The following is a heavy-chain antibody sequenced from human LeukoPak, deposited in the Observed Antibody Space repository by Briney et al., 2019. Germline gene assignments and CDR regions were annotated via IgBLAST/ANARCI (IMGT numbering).Heavy chain of an antibody. Sequence: PGGSLRLSCAASGFTFSSYSMNWVRQAPGKGLEWVSYISSSSSTIYYADSVKGRFTISRDNAKNSLYLQMNSLRAEDTAVYYCARVAVAGPTGWFDPWGQGTLVTVSS. CDR3: ARVAVAGPTGWFDP. J-gene: IGHJ5*02. CDR1: GFTFSSYS. CDR2: ISSSSSTI. D-gene: IGHD6-19*01. V-gene: IGHV3-48*04.